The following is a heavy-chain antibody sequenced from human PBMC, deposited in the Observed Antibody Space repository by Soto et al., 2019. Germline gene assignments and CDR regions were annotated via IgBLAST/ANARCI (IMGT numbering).Heavy chain of an antibody. CDR2: ISSSSSTI. J-gene: IGHJ2*01. V-gene: IGHV3-48*02. CDR3: ASESGYFDL. CDR1: GFTFSRYN. Sequence: EVQLVESGGGLAQPGGSLRLSFAASGFTFSRYNMNWVRQAPGKGLEWISYISSSSSTIYYADSVKGRFTISRDNAKNSLDLQMNGLRDEDTAVYYCASESGYFDLWGRGTLVTVSS.